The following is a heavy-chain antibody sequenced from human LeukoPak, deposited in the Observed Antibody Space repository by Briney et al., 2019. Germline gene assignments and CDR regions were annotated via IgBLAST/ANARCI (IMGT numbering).Heavy chain of an antibody. CDR1: GVSISSISYY. J-gene: IGHJ4*02. D-gene: IGHD2-2*01. Sequence: SDTLSLTCTVSGVSISSISYYWGWIRQPPGKGLEWIGSIYYSGSTYYNPSLKSRVTISVDTSKNQFSLKLSSVTAADTAVYYCARLSNTSLSFDYWGQGTLVTVSS. V-gene: IGHV4-39*01. CDR2: IYYSGST. CDR3: ARLSNTSLSFDY.